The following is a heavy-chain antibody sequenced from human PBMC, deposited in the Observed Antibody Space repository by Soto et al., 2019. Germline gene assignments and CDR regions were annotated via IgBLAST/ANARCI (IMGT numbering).Heavy chain of an antibody. V-gene: IGHV1-8*01. J-gene: IGHJ6*02. CDR1: GYTFTSYD. CDR3: ARRARITIFGVVIPRENGMDV. D-gene: IGHD3-3*01. Sequence: ASVKASCKASGYTFTSYDINWVRQATGQGLEWMGWMNPNSGNTGYAQKFQGRVTMTRNTSISTAYMELSSLRSEDTAVYYCARRARITIFGVVIPRENGMDVWGQGTTVTVSS. CDR2: MNPNSGNT.